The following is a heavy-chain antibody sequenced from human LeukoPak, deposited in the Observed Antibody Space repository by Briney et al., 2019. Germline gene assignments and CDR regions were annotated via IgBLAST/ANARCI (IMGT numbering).Heavy chain of an antibody. V-gene: IGHV3-30-3*01. J-gene: IGHJ4*02. Sequence: PGGSLRLSCAASGFTFSSYAMHWVRQAPGKGLEWVAVISYDGSNKYYADPVKGRFTISRDNSKNTLYLQMNSLRAEDTAVYYCARDNDYVWGSYREPPLGYWGQGTLVTVSS. CDR1: GFTFSSYA. D-gene: IGHD3-16*02. CDR2: ISYDGSNK. CDR3: ARDNDYVWGSYREPPLGY.